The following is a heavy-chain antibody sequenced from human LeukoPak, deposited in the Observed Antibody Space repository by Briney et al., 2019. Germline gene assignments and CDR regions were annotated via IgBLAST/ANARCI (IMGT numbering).Heavy chain of an antibody. CDR1: GFTFSSYA. CDR3: ARESHPSGMATKGALDY. D-gene: IGHD5-24*01. Sequence: PGRSLRLSCAASGFTFSSYAMHWVRQAPGKGLEWVAVISYDGSNKYYADSVKGRFTISRDNSKNTLYLQMNSLRAEDTAVYYCARESHPSGMATKGALDYWGQGTLVTVSS. V-gene: IGHV3-30-3*01. J-gene: IGHJ4*02. CDR2: ISYDGSNK.